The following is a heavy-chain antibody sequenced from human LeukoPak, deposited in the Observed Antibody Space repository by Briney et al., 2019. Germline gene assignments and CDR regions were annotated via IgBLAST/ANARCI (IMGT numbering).Heavy chain of an antibody. D-gene: IGHD3-10*01. CDR3: AQVMGVRGAPSDY. CDR2: ISGSGGTK. Sequence: GGSLRLSCAASGFTFSSYAMSWVRQAPGKGLEWVSAISGSGGTKYYADSVNGRFTISRDNSMNTLYLQMNSLTAEDTALYYCAQVMGVRGAPSDYWGQGTLVTVSS. CDR1: GFTFSSYA. V-gene: IGHV3-23*01. J-gene: IGHJ4*02.